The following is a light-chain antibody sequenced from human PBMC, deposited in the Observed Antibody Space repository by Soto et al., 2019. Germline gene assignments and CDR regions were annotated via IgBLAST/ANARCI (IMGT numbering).Light chain of an antibody. Sequence: EMVVTQAPATLSVSPGERATLWCRASESVGSSLAWYQHKPGQAPRLLIYSSSPRATGIPARFSGSGSGTEFTLTITSLLSEDFAVYYCQKYNTWPRTFGQGTKVEIK. CDR1: ESVGSS. J-gene: IGKJ1*01. CDR2: SSS. V-gene: IGKV3-15*01. CDR3: QKYNTWPRT.